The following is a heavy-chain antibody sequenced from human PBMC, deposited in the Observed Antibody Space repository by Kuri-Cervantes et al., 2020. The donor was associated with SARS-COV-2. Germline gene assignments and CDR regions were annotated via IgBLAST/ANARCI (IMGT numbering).Heavy chain of an antibody. D-gene: IGHD6-6*01. V-gene: IGHV1-69*05. J-gene: IGHJ4*02. CDR2: IIPIFGTA. CDR3: ATYSSSSWHFDY. CDR1: GGTFSSYA. Sequence: SVKVSCKASGGTFSSYAISWVRQAPGQGLEWMGGIIPIFGTANYAQKFQGRVTITTDESTITAYMELSSLRSEDTAVYYCATYSSSSWHFDYWGQGTLVTVSS.